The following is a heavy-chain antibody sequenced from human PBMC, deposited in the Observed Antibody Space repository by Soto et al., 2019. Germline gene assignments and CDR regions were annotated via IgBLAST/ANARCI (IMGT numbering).Heavy chain of an antibody. J-gene: IGHJ5*02. CDR3: ARPINYDFWSGTTHWFDP. Sequence: GASVKVSCKASGYTFTSYGISWVRQAPGQGLEWMGWISAYNGNTNYAQKLQGRVTMTTDTSTSTAYMELRSLRSEDTAVYYCARPINYDFWSGTTHWFDPWGQGTLVTVSS. CDR2: ISAYNGNT. V-gene: IGHV1-18*01. D-gene: IGHD3-3*01. CDR1: GYTFTSYG.